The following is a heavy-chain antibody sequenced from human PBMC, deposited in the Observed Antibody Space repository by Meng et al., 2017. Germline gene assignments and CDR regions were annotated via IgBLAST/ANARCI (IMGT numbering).Heavy chain of an antibody. J-gene: IGHJ4*02. CDR2: INEFGST. Sequence: QLQLQQWGAGLLRPSETLSLTCAVYGGSFSGYYWNWIRQPPGKGLEWIGEINEFGSTNYNPSLKSRVTILVDTSKNQFSLKLRSVTAADTAVYYCARQRGPDFWGQGSLVTVSS. D-gene: IGHD5-12*01. V-gene: IGHV4-34*01. CDR3: ARQRGPDF. CDR1: GGSFSGYY.